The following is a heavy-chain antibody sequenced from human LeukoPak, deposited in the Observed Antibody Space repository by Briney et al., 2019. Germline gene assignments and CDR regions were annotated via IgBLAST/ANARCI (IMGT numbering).Heavy chain of an antibody. V-gene: IGHV3-9*01. CDR2: ISWNSGSI. D-gene: IGHD6-19*01. J-gene: IGHJ4*02. CDR3: ARDRGYSSGWYLGY. CDR1: GFTFDDYA. Sequence: GGSLRLSCAASGFTFDDYAMHWVRQAPGKGLEWVSGISWNSGSIGYADSVKGRFTISRDNAKNSLYLQMNSLRAEDTAVYYCARDRGYSSGWYLGYWSQGTLVTVSS.